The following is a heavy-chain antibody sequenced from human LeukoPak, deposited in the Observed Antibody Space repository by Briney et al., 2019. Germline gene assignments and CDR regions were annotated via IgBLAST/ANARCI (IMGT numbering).Heavy chain of an antibody. Sequence: GASVKVSCKASRYTFTGYYMDWVRQAPGRGLGWMGWINPNSGGTNYAQKFQGRVTVTRDTSISTAYMELSRLRSDDTAVYYCARGGILWFGERQDKFDYWGQGTLVTVSS. CDR1: RYTFTGYY. J-gene: IGHJ4*02. CDR2: INPNSGGT. CDR3: ARGGILWFGERQDKFDY. V-gene: IGHV1-2*02. D-gene: IGHD3-10*01.